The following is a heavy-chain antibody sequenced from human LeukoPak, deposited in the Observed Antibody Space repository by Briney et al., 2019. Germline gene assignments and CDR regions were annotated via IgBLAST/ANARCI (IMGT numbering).Heavy chain of an antibody. D-gene: IGHD3-3*02. J-gene: IGHJ3*01. CDR2: IKQHGSEV. V-gene: IGHV3-7*01. CDR1: GFTFSGSW. CDR3: ARGKAFEN. Sequence: GGSLRLSCVVSGFTFSGSWMSWVRQAPGKGLEWVANIKQHGSEVHYVGSVKGRFIISRGNAQRSLYLQMNGLRVEDTAVYYCARGKAFENWGQGTLVPVSA.